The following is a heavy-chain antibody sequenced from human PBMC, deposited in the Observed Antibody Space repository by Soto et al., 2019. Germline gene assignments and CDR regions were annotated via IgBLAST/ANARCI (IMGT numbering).Heavy chain of an antibody. CDR3: AKGGVIVAGSDYPGMDV. CDR2: ISATGGST. D-gene: IGHD5-12*01. V-gene: IGHV3-23*01. J-gene: IGHJ6*02. CDR1: GFTFSSHA. Sequence: EVELLESGGDLAQPGGSLRLSCAASGFTFSSHAMSWVRQAPGKGLEWVSAISATGGSTYHADSVKGRFTISRDNSKNALYLQMSSLRAEDTAVYYCAKGGVIVAGSDYPGMDVWGQGTTVTVS.